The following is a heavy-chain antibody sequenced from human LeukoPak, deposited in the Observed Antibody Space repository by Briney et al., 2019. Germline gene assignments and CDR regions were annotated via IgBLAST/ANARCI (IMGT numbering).Heavy chain of an antibody. CDR1: GGSISSGDYY. CDR2: IYYSGST. D-gene: IGHD2-21*01. CDR3: ARENRYDDGIWGNAFDI. Sequence: SQTLSLTCTVSGGSISSGDYYWSWIRQPPGKGLEWIGYIYYSGSTYYNPSLKSRVTISVDTSMNQFSLKPSSVTAADTAVYYCARENRYDDGIWGNAFDIWGQGTMVTVSS. J-gene: IGHJ3*02. V-gene: IGHV4-30-4*08.